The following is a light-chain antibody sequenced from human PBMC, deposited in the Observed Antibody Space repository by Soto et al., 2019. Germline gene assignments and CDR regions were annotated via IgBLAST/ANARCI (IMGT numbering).Light chain of an antibody. CDR3: QKYNSAPRT. V-gene: IGKV1-27*01. CDR1: QGISNY. J-gene: IGKJ1*01. Sequence: DIQMTQSPSSLSASVGDRVTITCRASQGISNYLAWYQQKPGKVPKLLIYAASTLQSGFPSRFSGSGSGTDFTRTISRLQTEDVATDYCQKYNSAPRTFGPGTKVESK. CDR2: AAS.